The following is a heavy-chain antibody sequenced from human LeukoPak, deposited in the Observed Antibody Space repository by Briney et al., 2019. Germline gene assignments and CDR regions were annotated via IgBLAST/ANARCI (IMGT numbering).Heavy chain of an antibody. CDR1: GGTFSSYA. J-gene: IGHJ6*03. V-gene: IGHV1-69*13. CDR2: IIPIFGTA. Sequence: SVKVSCKASGGTFSSYAISWVRQAPGQGLEWMGGIIPIFGTANYAQKFQGRVTITADESTSTAYMELSSLRSEDTAVYYCARDHSNDFWSGSGPLYYMDVWGKGTTVTVSS. CDR3: ARDHSNDFWSGSGPLYYMDV. D-gene: IGHD3-3*01.